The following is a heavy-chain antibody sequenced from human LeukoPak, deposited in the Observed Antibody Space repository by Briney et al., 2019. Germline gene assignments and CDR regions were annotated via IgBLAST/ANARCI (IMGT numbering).Heavy chain of an antibody. CDR1: GFSFSNYA. CDR3: AKGVGTGMAYHNGMDV. D-gene: IGHD5-18*01. J-gene: IGHJ6*02. Sequence: PGGSLRLSCVASGFSFSNYAMTWVRQAPGEGLEWVSTITDSGARTYYADSVKGRFTISRANSQNTLDLQMNSLRVEDTAIYYCAKGVGTGMAYHNGMDVWGQGNRVTVSS. V-gene: IGHV3-23*01. CDR2: ITDSGART.